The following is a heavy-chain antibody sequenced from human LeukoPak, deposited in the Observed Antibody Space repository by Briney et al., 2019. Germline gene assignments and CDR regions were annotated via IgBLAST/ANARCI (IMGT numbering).Heavy chain of an antibody. CDR2: TYYSGSA. V-gene: IGHV4-59*12. J-gene: IGHJ3*02. CDR3: ASGGYSGSQAI. D-gene: IGHD5-12*01. CDR1: GGSISTYS. Sequence: PSETLSLTCTVSGGSISTYSWSWIRQPPGKGLEWIGYTYYSGSATYNPSLKSRVTISVDTSNSQFSLTLTSVTAADTAVYYCASGGYSGSQAIWGQGTMVTVSS.